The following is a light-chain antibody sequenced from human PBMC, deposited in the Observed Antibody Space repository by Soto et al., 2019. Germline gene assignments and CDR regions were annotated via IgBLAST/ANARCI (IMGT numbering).Light chain of an antibody. Sequence: QSALTQPASVSGSPGQSITISCTGTSSDVGGYNYVSWYQQHPGQAPKLMIYEVSNRPSGLSNRFSGSKSGNTASLTISGLQTEEEADYYCSSYTSSNTLVFGGGTKLTVL. CDR3: SSYTSSNTLV. CDR1: SSDVGGYNY. J-gene: IGLJ2*01. V-gene: IGLV2-14*01. CDR2: EVS.